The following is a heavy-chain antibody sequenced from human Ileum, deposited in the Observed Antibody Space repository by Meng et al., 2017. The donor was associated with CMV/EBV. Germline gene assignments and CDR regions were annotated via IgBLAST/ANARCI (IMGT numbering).Heavy chain of an antibody. Sequence: GESLKISCAATGFAFSAHYIDWVRQAPGKGLEWVSVIYSGGSTYYADSVKGRFTISRDNSKNTLYLQMNSLRAEDTAVYYCARDSRFGVVIGYAYGMDVWGQGTMVTVSS. CDR3: ARDSRFGVVIGYAYGMDV. J-gene: IGHJ6*02. CDR2: IYSGGST. D-gene: IGHD3-3*02. V-gene: IGHV3-66*02. CDR1: GFAFSAHY.